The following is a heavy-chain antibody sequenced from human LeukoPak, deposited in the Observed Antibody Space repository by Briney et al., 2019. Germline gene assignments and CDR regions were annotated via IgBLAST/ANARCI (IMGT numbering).Heavy chain of an antibody. CDR2: ISGSGGST. CDR1: GFTFSSYA. V-gene: IGHV3-23*01. D-gene: IGHD5-18*01. CDR3: ANSPPSPLQLRDY. Sequence: GGSLRLSCAASGFTFSSYAMSWVRQAPGKGLEWGSAISGSGGSTYYADSVKGRFTISRDNSKNTLYLQMNSLRAEDTAVYYCANSPPSPLQLRDYWGQGTLVTVSS. J-gene: IGHJ4*02.